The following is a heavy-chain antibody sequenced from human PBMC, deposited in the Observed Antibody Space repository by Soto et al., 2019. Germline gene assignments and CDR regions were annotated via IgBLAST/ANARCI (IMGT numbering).Heavy chain of an antibody. Sequence: ASVKVSCKASGYTFTSYYMHWVRQAPGQGLEWMGIINPSGGSTSYAQKFQGRVTMTRDTSTSTVYMELSSLRSEDTAVYYCALEIGDTVGKYYYYMDGWGKGTTVTVSS. CDR3: ALEIGDTVGKYYYYMDG. D-gene: IGHD4-17*01. V-gene: IGHV1-46*01. J-gene: IGHJ6*03. CDR1: GYTFTSYY. CDR2: INPSGGST.